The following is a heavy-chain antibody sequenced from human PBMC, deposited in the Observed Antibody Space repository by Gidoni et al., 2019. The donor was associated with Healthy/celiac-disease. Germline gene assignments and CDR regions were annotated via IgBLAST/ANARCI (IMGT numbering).Heavy chain of an antibody. CDR2: INHSGST. CDR3: ARTRAYYYDSSVDYYYYYGMDV. Sequence: QVQLQQWGAGLLKPSETLSLTCAVYGGSFSGYYWGWIRQPPGKGLEWIGEINHSGSTNYNPSLKSRVTISVDTSKNQFSLKLSSVTAADTAVYYCARTRAYYYDSSVDYYYYYGMDVWGQGTTVTVSS. V-gene: IGHV4-34*01. J-gene: IGHJ6*02. D-gene: IGHD3-22*01. CDR1: GGSFSGYY.